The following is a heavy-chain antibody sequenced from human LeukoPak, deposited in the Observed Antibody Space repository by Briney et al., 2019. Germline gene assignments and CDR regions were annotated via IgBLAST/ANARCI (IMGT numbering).Heavy chain of an antibody. CDR2: IYYSGST. CDR3: VSCKGTSRSPADF. D-gene: IGHD3-10*01. V-gene: IGHV4-59*01. J-gene: IGHJ4*02. Sequence: SETLSLTCTVSGGSISSYYWSWIRQPPAKGLEWIGYIYYSGSTNYNPSLKSRVTISVDTSKNQFSLKLSSVTAADTAVYYCVSCKGTSRSPADFWGQGTLVTVSS. CDR1: GGSISSYY.